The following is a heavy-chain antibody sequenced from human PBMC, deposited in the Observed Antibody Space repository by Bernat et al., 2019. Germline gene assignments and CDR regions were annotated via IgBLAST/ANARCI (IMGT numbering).Heavy chain of an antibody. CDR2: ISYDGSNK. CDR1: GFTFSSYA. J-gene: IGHJ2*01. D-gene: IGHD4-17*01. Sequence: QVQLVESGEGVVQPGRSLRLSCAASGFTFSSYAMHWVRQAPGKGLEWVAVISYDGSNKYYADSVKGRFTISRDNSKNTLYLQMNSLRGEVTAVYYCARDHYSTVTVNWYFALWGRGTLVTVSS. V-gene: IGHV3-30*01. CDR3: ARDHYSTVTVNWYFAL.